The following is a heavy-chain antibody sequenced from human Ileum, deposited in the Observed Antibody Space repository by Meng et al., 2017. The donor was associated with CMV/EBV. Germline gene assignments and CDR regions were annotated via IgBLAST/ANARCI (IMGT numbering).Heavy chain of an antibody. CDR1: RYDFSSFN. J-gene: IGHJ4*02. D-gene: IGHD3-3*01. Sequence: LSCAACRYDFSSFNMDWVRQAPGGGLEWVGSISVRVDYVYDTGSVKRRFAISRDDAKNSLYLQMNSLGADDTAVYYCARGWSGLDYWDQRILVTVSS. CDR2: ISVRVDYV. V-gene: IGHV3-21*01. CDR3: ARGWSGLDY.